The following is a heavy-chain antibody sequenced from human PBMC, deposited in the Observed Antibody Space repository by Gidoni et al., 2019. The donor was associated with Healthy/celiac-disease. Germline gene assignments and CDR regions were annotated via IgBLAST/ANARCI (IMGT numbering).Heavy chain of an antibody. CDR1: GGSISSYY. J-gene: IGHJ4*02. CDR2: IYYSGST. V-gene: IGHV4-59*08. CDR3: ARAYDIWPYYYFDY. Sequence: QVQLQESGPGLVKPSETLSLTCTVSGGSISSYYWSWIRPPPGKGLECSGYIYYSGSTNYNPSLKSRVTISVDTSKNQFSLKLSSVTAADTAVYYCARAYDIWPYYYFDYWGQGTLVTVSS. D-gene: IGHD3-9*01.